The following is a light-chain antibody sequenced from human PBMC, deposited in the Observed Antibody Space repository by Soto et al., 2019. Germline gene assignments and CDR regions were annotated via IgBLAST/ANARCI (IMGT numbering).Light chain of an antibody. J-gene: IGLJ2*01. Sequence: QSALTQPASVSGSPGQSIAISCIGTSRDVGDYNHVSWYQQHPGKAPKLIIYDASKRFSGVSGRFSGSKSRNTASLTISGLQAEDEADYYCSSYTSGSTIFGGGTKLTVL. CDR2: DAS. CDR3: SSYTSGSTI. CDR1: SRDVGDYNH. V-gene: IGLV2-14*03.